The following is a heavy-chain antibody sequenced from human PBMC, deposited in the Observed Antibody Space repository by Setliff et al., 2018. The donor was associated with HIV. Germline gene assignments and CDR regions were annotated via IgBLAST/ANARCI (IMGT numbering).Heavy chain of an antibody. Sequence: SETLSLTCGVSGYSLTSGYYWGWIRQPPGKGLEWIGSIHDSGRTYYNPSLKSRVTISVDPSKNQFSLKLSSVTATDTAMYYCASANWNYLGYWFDPWGQGTLVTVSS. V-gene: IGHV4-38-2*01. CDR3: ASANWNYLGYWFDP. D-gene: IGHD1-7*01. J-gene: IGHJ5*02. CDR1: GYSLTSGYY. CDR2: IHDSGRT.